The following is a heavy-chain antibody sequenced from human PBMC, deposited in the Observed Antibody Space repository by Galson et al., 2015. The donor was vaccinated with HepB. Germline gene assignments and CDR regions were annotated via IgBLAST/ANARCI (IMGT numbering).Heavy chain of an antibody. D-gene: IGHD6-13*01. CDR3: AREKGIAVARYFDY. Sequence: SLRLSCAASGFTFSSYSMNWVRQAPGKGLEWVSYISSSSSTIYYADSVKGRFTISRDNAKNSLYLQMNSLRAEDTAVYYCAREKGIAVARYFDYWGQGTLVTVSS. V-gene: IGHV3-48*01. J-gene: IGHJ4*02. CDR2: ISSSSSTI. CDR1: GFTFSSYS.